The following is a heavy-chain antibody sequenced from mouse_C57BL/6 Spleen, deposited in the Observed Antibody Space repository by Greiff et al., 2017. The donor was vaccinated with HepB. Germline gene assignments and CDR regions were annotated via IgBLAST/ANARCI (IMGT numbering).Heavy chain of an antibody. D-gene: IGHD1-1*01. J-gene: IGHJ4*01. V-gene: IGHV1-9*01. Sequence: QVQLQQSGAELMKPGASVKLSCKATGYTFTGYWIEWVKQRPGHGLEWIGEILPGSGSTNYSEKFKGKATFTADTSSNTAYMQLSSLTTEDSAIYYCARVYYGSSYHYYAMDYWGQGTSVTVSS. CDR1: GYTFTGYW. CDR2: ILPGSGST. CDR3: ARVYYGSSYHYYAMDY.